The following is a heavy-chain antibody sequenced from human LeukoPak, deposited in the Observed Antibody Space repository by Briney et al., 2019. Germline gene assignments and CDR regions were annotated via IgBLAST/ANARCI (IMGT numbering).Heavy chain of an antibody. CDR1: GFTVSSNY. Sequence: GGSLRLSCTASGFTVSSNYMSWVRQAPGKGLEWVSVIYSGGSSYYADSVKGRFTLSRDNSKNTLYLQMNSLRAEDTAVYYCARGGRSSGGYLYNFDYWGQGTLVTVSS. J-gene: IGHJ4*02. V-gene: IGHV3-53*01. D-gene: IGHD1-26*01. CDR3: ARGGRSSGGYLYNFDY. CDR2: IYSGGSS.